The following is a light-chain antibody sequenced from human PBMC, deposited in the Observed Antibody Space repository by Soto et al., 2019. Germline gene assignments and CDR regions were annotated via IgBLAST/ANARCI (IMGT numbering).Light chain of an antibody. CDR1: QSVSSSY. Sequence: EIVLTQSPGTLSLSPGERATLSCRASQSVSSSYLAWYQQKPGQAPRLLIYDASSRATGIPHRFSGSGSGTDFTLSISRLEPKDFAVYYCQQYGSSPETFGQGTKVEIK. V-gene: IGKV3-20*01. CDR2: DAS. CDR3: QQYGSSPET. J-gene: IGKJ1*01.